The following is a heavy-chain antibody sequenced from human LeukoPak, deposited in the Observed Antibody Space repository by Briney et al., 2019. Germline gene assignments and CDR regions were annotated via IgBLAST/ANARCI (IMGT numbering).Heavy chain of an antibody. V-gene: IGHV1-46*01. CDR1: GYRFTSYY. Sequence: GASVKVSCKASGYRFTSYYMHWVRQAPGQGLEWMGIINPSGGSTIYSQKFQDTVSMTRDTTTNTVYMALRSLSSEDTAVYYCARGGEYQLPDAFWGPGTLVTVSS. CDR2: INPSGGST. D-gene: IGHD2-2*01. J-gene: IGHJ1*01. CDR3: ARGGEYQLPDAF.